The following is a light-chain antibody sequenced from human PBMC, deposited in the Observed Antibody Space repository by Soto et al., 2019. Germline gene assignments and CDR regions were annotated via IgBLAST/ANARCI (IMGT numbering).Light chain of an antibody. J-gene: IGLJ1*01. V-gene: IGLV2-23*03. CDR3: CSYAGSSTFPYV. Sequence: QSVLTQPASVSGSPGQSITISCTGTSSDVGSYNLVSWYQQHPGKAPKLMIYEGSKRPSGVSNRFSGSKSGNTASLTISGLQAEDEADYYCCSYAGSSTFPYVFGTGTKATVL. CDR2: EGS. CDR1: SSDVGSYNL.